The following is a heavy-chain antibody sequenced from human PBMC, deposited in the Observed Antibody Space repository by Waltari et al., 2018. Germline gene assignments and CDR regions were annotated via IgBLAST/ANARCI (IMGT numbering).Heavy chain of an antibody. V-gene: IGHV3-7*03. J-gene: IGHJ6*02. D-gene: IGHD6-6*01. CDR1: GFTFSSYW. CDR3: ARSYSSSSGYYYYCMDV. CDR2: IKQDGSEK. Sequence: EVQLVESGGGLVQPEGSLRLSCAASGFTFSSYWMSWGRQAPGKGLEWVANIKQDGSEKYYVDSVKVRFTISRDNAKNSLYLQMNSLRAEDTAVYYCARSYSSSSGYYYYCMDVWGQGTTVTVSS.